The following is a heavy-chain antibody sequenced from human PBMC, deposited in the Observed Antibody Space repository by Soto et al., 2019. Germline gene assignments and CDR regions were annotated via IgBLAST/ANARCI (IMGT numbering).Heavy chain of an antibody. CDR2: ISGSGGST. V-gene: IGHV3-23*01. D-gene: IGHD3-9*01. CDR1: GFTFSSYA. CDR3: AKHPRDTYYDILTGRYYFDY. Sequence: PGGSLRLSCAASGFTFSSYAMSWVRQAPGKGLEWVSAISGSGGSTYYADSVKGRFTISRDNSKNTLYLQMNSLRAEDTAVYYCAKHPRDTYYDILTGRYYFDYWGQGTLVTVSS. J-gene: IGHJ4*02.